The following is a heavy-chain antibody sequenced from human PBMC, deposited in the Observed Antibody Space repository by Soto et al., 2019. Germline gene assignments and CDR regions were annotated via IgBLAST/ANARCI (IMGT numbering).Heavy chain of an antibody. Sequence: VQLLESGGGLVQPGGSLRLSCAASGFTFSSYAMSWVRQAPGKGLEWVSAISGSGGSTYYADSVKGRFTISRDNSKNTLYLQMNSLRAEDTAVYYCAKGIGIAVAGTRGYDFDYWGQGTLVTVSS. D-gene: IGHD6-19*01. J-gene: IGHJ4*02. CDR3: AKGIGIAVAGTRGYDFDY. CDR1: GFTFSSYA. CDR2: ISGSGGST. V-gene: IGHV3-23*01.